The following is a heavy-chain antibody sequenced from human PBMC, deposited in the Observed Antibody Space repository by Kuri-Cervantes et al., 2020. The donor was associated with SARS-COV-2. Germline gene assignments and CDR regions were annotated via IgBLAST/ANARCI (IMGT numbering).Heavy chain of an antibody. Sequence: VKVSCKASGDTFTYRFLHWVRQASGQAPEWMGWITPFNGNTKYAQKFQDRVTITRDRSMNTAYMELSSLRSEDTAMYYCARSGPGAISREDGALDIWGQGTMVTVSS. V-gene: IGHV1-45*02. CDR3: ARSGPGAISREDGALDI. D-gene: IGHD4/OR15-4a*01. J-gene: IGHJ3*02. CDR2: ITPFNGNT. CDR1: GDTFTYRF.